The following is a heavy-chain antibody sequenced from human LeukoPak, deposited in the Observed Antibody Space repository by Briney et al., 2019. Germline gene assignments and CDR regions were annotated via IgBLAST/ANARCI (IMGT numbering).Heavy chain of an antibody. CDR3: ARIGDSSGYFVPPVY. CDR2: IYHTGNI. Sequence: PSETLSLTCAVSGASITSYYWTWIRQPPGKGLEWIGYIYHTGNIKYNPSLNSRVTISIDTSKNQFSLKLSSVTAADTAVYYCARIGDSSGYFVPPVYWGQGTLVTVSS. CDR1: GASITSYY. J-gene: IGHJ4*02. D-gene: IGHD3-22*01. V-gene: IGHV4-59*01.